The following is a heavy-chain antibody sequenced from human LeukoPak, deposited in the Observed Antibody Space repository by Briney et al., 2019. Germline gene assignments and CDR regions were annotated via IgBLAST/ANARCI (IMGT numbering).Heavy chain of an antibody. CDR1: GFIFSSYA. Sequence: GGSLRLSCAASGFIFSSYAMSWVRQAPGKGLEWVSAISGSGGSTYYADSVKGRFTISRDNSRNTLYLQMNSLRPEDRAVYYCAKGRLGYCTSTSCYAFDYWGQGTLVTVSS. J-gene: IGHJ4*02. CDR2: ISGSGGST. V-gene: IGHV3-23*01. CDR3: AKGRLGYCTSTSCYAFDY. D-gene: IGHD2-2*01.